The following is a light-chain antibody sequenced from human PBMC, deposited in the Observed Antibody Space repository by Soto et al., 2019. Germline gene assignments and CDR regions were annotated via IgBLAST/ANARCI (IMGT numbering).Light chain of an antibody. V-gene: IGLV1-51*01. CDR3: GTLDSSLSAGV. Sequence: QSVLTQPPSVSAAPGQKVTISCSGSSSNLGNNYVSWYQQLPGTAPKLLIYENNKRPSGIRDRFSGSKSATSATLGITGLQTGDEADYYCGTLDSSLSAGVFGGGTKLTVL. J-gene: IGLJ3*02. CDR2: ENN. CDR1: SSNLGNNY.